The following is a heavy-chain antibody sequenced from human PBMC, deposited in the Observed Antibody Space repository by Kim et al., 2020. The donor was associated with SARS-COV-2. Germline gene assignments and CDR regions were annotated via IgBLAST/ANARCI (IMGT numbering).Heavy chain of an antibody. D-gene: IGHD1-26*01. V-gene: IGHV5-10-1*01. J-gene: IGHJ5*02. CDR3: ARHSVGFRANWFDP. Sequence: PSFQGHVTISADKSISTAYLQWSSLKASDTAMYYCARHSVGFRANWFDPWGQGTLVTVSS.